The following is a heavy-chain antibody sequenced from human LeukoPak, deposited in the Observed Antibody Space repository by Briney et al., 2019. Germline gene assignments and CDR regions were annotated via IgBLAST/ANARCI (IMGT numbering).Heavy chain of an antibody. J-gene: IGHJ4*02. Sequence: PGGSLRLSCAASGFTFSSYWMSWVRQAPGKGLEWVANIKQDGSERYYVDSVKGRSTISRDNAKNSLYLQMNSLRAEDTAVYYCARMYSSWPTDYWGQGTLVTVSS. CDR1: GFTFSSYW. D-gene: IGHD6-6*01. V-gene: IGHV3-7*04. CDR2: IKQDGSER. CDR3: ARMYSSWPTDY.